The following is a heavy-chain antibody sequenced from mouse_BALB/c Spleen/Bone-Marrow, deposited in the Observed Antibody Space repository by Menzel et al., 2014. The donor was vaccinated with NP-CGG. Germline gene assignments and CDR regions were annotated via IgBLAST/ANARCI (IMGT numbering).Heavy chain of an antibody. CDR2: INPNNGGS. V-gene: IGHV1-22*01. CDR1: GYTFTDYT. Sequence: EVQLQQSGPELVKPGASVKISCKTSGYTFTDYTMHWVRQSHGKSLEWIGSINPNNGGSSCNQKFKAKATLTIDKSSSTPYMELRSLTSKDSAVYYCARAVHFDYWGQGTTLTVSS. CDR3: ARAVHFDY. J-gene: IGHJ2*01.